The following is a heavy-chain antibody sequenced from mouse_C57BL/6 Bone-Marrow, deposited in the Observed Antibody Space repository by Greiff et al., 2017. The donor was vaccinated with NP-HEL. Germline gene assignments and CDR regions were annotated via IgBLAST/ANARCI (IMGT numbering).Heavy chain of an antibody. V-gene: IGHV5-17*01. CDR1: GFTFSDYG. CDR2: ISSGSSTI. D-gene: IGHD2-4*01. CDR3: ARWDYDRKCNYAMDY. Sequence: EVKVVESGGGLVKPGGSLKLSCAASGFTFSDYGMHWVRQAPEKGLEWVAYISSGSSTIYYADTVKGRFTISRDNAKNTLFLQMTSLRSEDTAMYYCARWDYDRKCNYAMDYWGQGTSVTVSS. J-gene: IGHJ4*01.